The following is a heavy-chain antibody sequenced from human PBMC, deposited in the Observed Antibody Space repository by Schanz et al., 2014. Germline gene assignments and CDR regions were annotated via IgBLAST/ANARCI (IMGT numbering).Heavy chain of an antibody. CDR2: INPDGSGK. Sequence: DVQLVXSGXGLVQSGGSLRLSCAASGFNFGDYYMTWVLQAPGKGLESVAKINPDGSGKYYVVSVEGRFTISRDNAKKSLDLHMNSLTAEDTAVYYCATENWWTVEKWGQGTLXXVSS. V-gene: IGHV3-7*01. CDR3: ATENWWTVEK. CDR1: GFNFGDYY. D-gene: IGHD2-15*01. J-gene: IGHJ4*02.